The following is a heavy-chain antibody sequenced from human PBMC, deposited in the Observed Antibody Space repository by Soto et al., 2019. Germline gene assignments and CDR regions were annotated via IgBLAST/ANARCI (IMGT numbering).Heavy chain of an antibody. V-gene: IGHV4-30-2*01. D-gene: IGHD4-17*01. CDR3: ARSTHDYGDYSWFDP. J-gene: IGHJ5*02. Sequence: PSETLSLTCAVSGGSISSGGYSWSWLRQPPGKGLEWIGYIYHSGSTYYNPSLKGRVTISVDRSKNQFSLKLSSVTAADTAVYYCARSTHDYGDYSWFDPWGQGTLVTVSS. CDR2: IYHSGST. CDR1: GGSISSGGYS.